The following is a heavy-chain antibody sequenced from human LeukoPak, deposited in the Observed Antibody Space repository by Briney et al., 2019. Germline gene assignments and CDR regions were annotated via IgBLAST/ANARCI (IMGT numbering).Heavy chain of an antibody. CDR2: IYYSGST. V-gene: IGHV4-59*01. D-gene: IGHD3-22*01. Sequence: PSETLSLTCTVSGGSISSYYWSWIRQLPGKGLEWIGYIYYSGSTNYNPSLKSRVTISVDTSKNQFSLKLSSVTAADTAVYYCATGYDSSGYGYYYYYMDVWGQGTTVTVSS. J-gene: IGHJ6*02. CDR3: ATGYDSSGYGYYYYYMDV. CDR1: GGSISSYY.